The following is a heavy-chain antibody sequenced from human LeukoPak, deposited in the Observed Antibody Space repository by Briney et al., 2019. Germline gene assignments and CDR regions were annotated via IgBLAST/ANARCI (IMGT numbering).Heavy chain of an antibody. Sequence: PGGSLRLSCAASGFTFSSYGMHWVRQAPGKGLEWVANINQDGSEKRFVDSVKGRFTISRDNAQKSLFLQMNSLRAEDTAVYYCARDLGIAVAGTPFDYWGRGTLVTVSS. V-gene: IGHV3-7*01. CDR2: INQDGSEK. CDR3: ARDLGIAVAGTPFDY. CDR1: GFTFSSYG. D-gene: IGHD6-19*01. J-gene: IGHJ4*02.